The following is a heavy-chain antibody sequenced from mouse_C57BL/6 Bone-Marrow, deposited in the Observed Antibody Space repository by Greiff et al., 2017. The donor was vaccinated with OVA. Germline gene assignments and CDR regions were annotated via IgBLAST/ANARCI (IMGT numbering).Heavy chain of an antibody. J-gene: IGHJ2*01. CDR1: GYTFTSYW. V-gene: IGHV1-64*01. CDR3: ARDRYYYYGSSYYFDY. D-gene: IGHD1-1*01. CDR2: IHPNSGST. Sequence: QVQLQQSGAELVKPGASVKLSCKASGYTFTSYWMHWVKQRPGQGLEWIGMIHPNSGSTNYNEKFKSKATLTVDKSSSTAYMQLSSLTSEDSAVYYCARDRYYYYGSSYYFDYWGQGTTLTVSS.